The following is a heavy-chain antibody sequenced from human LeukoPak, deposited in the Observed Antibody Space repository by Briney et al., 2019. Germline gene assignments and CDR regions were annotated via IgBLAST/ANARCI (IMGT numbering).Heavy chain of an antibody. D-gene: IGHD5-12*01. Sequence: GGSLTLSCAASGFILSCHYMSWIPQPPGQGLEWVSVIYSGGSTYYADSVKGRFTISRDNSKNTLYLQMNSLRAEDTAVYFCAKGVRVGYVANWFDPWGQGTLVTVSS. CDR1: GFILSCHY. J-gene: IGHJ5*02. CDR3: AKGVRVGYVANWFDP. V-gene: IGHV3-53*01. CDR2: IYSGGST.